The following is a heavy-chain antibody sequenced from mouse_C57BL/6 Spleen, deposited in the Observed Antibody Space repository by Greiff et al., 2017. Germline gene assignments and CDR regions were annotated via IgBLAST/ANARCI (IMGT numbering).Heavy chain of an antibody. J-gene: IGHJ3*01. CDR3: ARSLRTGTFAY. CDR1: GYTFTDYY. D-gene: IGHD4-1*01. CDR2: INPNNGGT. Sequence: VQLQQSGPELVKPGASVKISCKASGYTFTDYYMNWVKQSHGKSLEWIGDINPNNGGTSYNQKFKGKATLTVDKSSSTAYMELRSLTSEDSAVYYCARSLRTGTFAYWGQGTLVTVSA. V-gene: IGHV1-26*01.